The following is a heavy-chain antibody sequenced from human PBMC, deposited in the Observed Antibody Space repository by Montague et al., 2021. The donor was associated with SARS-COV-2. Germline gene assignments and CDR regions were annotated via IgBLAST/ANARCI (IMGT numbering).Heavy chain of an antibody. CDR3: EGGGTRPEI. V-gene: IGHV2-5*02. D-gene: IGHD1-14*01. Sequence: PALVKPTQTLTLTCTFSGFSLSTSGVGVGWIRQPPGKALEWLIVIYWDDDKHYSPSLKSRLTITKDTSKNQVVLKMTNMDPVDTGTYYCEGGGTRPEIWGQGTMVIVSS. J-gene: IGHJ3*02. CDR2: IYWDDDK. CDR1: GFSLSTSGVG.